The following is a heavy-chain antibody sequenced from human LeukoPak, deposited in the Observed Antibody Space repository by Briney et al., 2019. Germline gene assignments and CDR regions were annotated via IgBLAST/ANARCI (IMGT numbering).Heavy chain of an antibody. CDR1: GGSISSYY. CDR2: IYYSGST. Sequence: PSETLSLTCTVSGGSISSYYWSWIRQPPGKGLEWIGYIYYSGSTNYNPSLKSRVTISVDTSKNQFSLKLSSVTAADTAVYYCARDYYGSGPWFDPWGQGTLVTVSS. J-gene: IGHJ5*02. D-gene: IGHD3-10*01. V-gene: IGHV4-59*01. CDR3: ARDYYGSGPWFDP.